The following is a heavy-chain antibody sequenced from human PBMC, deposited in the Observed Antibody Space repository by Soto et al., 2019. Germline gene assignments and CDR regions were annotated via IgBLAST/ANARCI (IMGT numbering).Heavy chain of an antibody. CDR3: AHRLWASSDDAFDF. Sequence: QITLKESGPTLVKPTQTLTLTCSFSGFSFSTRGVGVGWVRQPPGKALEWLALIYWDGDKRYSPSLKTRLTSTKDASKSQVVLTMTNMAPVDTATYFCAHRLWASSDDAFDFWGPGTTVTVSS. D-gene: IGHD6-13*01. CDR2: IYWDGDK. V-gene: IGHV2-5*02. CDR1: GFSFSTRGVG. J-gene: IGHJ3*01.